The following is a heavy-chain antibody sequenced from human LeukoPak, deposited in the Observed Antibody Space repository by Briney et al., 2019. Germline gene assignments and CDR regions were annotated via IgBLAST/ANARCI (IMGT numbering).Heavy chain of an antibody. D-gene: IGHD1-26*01. CDR3: ARGGNYWPQWWFDP. V-gene: IGHV4-59*01. Sequence: SETLSLTCTVSGGSISTYYWSWIRQPPGKGLEWIGYIYYTGSTSYDPSLKSRVTMSLDASKNQFSLELNSVTPADTAVYYCARGGNYWPQWWFDPWGRGTLVSVSS. J-gene: IGHJ5*02. CDR2: IYYTGST. CDR1: GGSISTYY.